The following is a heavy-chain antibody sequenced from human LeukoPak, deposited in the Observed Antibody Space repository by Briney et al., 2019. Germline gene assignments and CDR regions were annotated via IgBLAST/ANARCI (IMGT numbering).Heavy chain of an antibody. CDR1: GFTFSRYA. Sequence: GGSLRLSCAASGFTFSRYAMSWVRQAPGKGLEWVSAISGSGGSTYYADSVKGRFTISRDNSKNTLYLQMNSLRAEDTAVYYCAKDFWDLGVKFDAFDIWGQGTMVTVSS. D-gene: IGHD3-16*01. V-gene: IGHV3-23*01. CDR2: ISGSGGST. CDR3: AKDFWDLGVKFDAFDI. J-gene: IGHJ3*02.